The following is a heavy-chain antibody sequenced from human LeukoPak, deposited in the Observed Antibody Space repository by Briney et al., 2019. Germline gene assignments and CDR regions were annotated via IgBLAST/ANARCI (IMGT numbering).Heavy chain of an antibody. V-gene: IGHV3-23*01. J-gene: IGHJ4*02. CDR3: AKDSLTYYYDSSGSDY. CDR2: ISGSGGST. Sequence: GGSLRLSCEAPGFTFRSYAMGWVRQVPGKGLEWVSAISGSGGSTYYADSVKGRFTISRDNSKNTLYLQMNSLRAEDTAVYYCAKDSLTYYYDSSGSDYWGQGTLVTVSS. CDR1: GFTFRSYA. D-gene: IGHD3-22*01.